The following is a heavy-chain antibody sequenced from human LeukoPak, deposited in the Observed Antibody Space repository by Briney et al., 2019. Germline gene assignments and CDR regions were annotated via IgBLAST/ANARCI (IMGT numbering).Heavy chain of an antibody. CDR1: GYTFTTYW. V-gene: IGHV5-51*01. CDR3: ARRPEGSGIP. D-gene: IGHD2-15*01. J-gene: IGHJ5*02. CDR2: IYPDDSDT. Sequence: GESLKISCKGSGYTFTTYWIAWVRQMPGKGLEWMGIIYPDDSDTRYSPSFQGQVTISADKSISTSYLQWSSLKASDTAMYYCARRPEGSGIPWGQGTLVTVSS.